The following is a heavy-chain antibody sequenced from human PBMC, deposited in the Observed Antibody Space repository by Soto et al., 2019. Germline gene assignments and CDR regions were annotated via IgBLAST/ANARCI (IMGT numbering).Heavy chain of an antibody. Sequence: QVQLVESGGGVVQPGRSLRLSCAASGFTFKNYAMHWVRQAPGKGLEWVAVISYDGSIEFYADSVKGRFTISRDDFKNTMFLQMGSLRVEDTAVYYCAREANTIYAPHGLDVWGQGTAVTVSS. J-gene: IGHJ6*02. CDR1: GFTFKNYA. CDR2: ISYDGSIE. D-gene: IGHD3-3*01. CDR3: AREANTIYAPHGLDV. V-gene: IGHV3-30-3*01.